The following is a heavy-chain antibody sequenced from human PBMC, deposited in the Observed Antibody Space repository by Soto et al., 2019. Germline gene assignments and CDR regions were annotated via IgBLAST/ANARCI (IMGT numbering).Heavy chain of an antibody. D-gene: IGHD1-1*01. V-gene: IGHV3-21*01. CDR1: GFTFSSYS. CDR2: ISSSSSYI. CDR3: ARARTPALNNWFDP. Sequence: GGSLRLSCAASGFTFSSYSMNWVRQAPGKGLEWVSSISSSSSYIYYADSVKGRFTISRDNAKNSLYLQMNSLRAEDTAVYYCARARTPALNNWFDPWGQGTLVTVSS. J-gene: IGHJ5*02.